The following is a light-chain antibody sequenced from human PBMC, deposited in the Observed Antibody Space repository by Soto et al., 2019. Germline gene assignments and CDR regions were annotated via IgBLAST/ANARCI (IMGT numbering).Light chain of an antibody. Sequence: ETVLTQSPGTLSLFPGERATFSCRTSQSISATYLAWYQQKPGQAPRLLIYATSSRATGIPDRFSGSGSRTDFTLTISRLEPDDSAVYYCQQYASLPRTFGQGTKVEI. CDR2: ATS. J-gene: IGKJ1*01. V-gene: IGKV3-20*01. CDR3: QQYASLPRT. CDR1: QSISATY.